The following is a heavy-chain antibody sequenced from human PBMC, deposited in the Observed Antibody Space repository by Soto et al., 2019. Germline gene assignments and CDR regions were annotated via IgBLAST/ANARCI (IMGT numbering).Heavy chain of an antibody. Sequence: GGSLRLSCAASGFTFSSYGMHWVRQAPGKGLEWVAVIWYDGSNKYYADSVKGRFTISRDNSKNTLYLQMNSLRAEDTAVYYCARDRPHYDSSGYYFDYWGQGTLVTVSS. CDR2: IWYDGSNK. D-gene: IGHD3-22*01. CDR3: ARDRPHYDSSGYYFDY. V-gene: IGHV3-33*01. CDR1: GFTFSSYG. J-gene: IGHJ4*02.